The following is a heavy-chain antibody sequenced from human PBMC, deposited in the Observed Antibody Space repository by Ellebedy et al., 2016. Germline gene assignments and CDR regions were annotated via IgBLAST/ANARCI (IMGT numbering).Heavy chain of an antibody. CDR2: IYYSGST. D-gene: IGHD6-19*01. V-gene: IGHV4-59*01. J-gene: IGHJ4*02. CDR1: GGSFSGYY. Sequence: SETLSLXCAVYGGSFSGYYWSWIRQPPGKGLEWIGYIYYSGSTNYNPSLKSRVTISVDTFKNQFSLKLSSVTAADTAVYYCARGEWLVDYWGQGTLVTVSS. CDR3: ARGEWLVDY.